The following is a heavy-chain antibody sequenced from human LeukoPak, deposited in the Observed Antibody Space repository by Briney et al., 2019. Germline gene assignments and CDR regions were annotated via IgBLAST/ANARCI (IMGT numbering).Heavy chain of an antibody. CDR2: IYHSGST. J-gene: IGHJ4*02. Sequence: SETLSLTCTVSGGSISSGDYYWSWIRQPPGKGLEWIGYIYHSGSTYYNPSLKSRVTISVDRSKNQFSLKLSSVTAADTAVYYCASGLSPYYFDYWGQGTLVTVSS. CDR1: GGSISSGDYY. D-gene: IGHD2/OR15-2a*01. V-gene: IGHV4-30-4*08. CDR3: ASGLSPYYFDY.